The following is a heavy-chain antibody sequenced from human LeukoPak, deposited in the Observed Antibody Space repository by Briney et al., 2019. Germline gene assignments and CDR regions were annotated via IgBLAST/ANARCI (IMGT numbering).Heavy chain of an antibody. CDR3: VRGDSTGTNLDY. D-gene: IGHD1-1*01. Sequence: GGSLRLSCAASGFTFSDYYMNWVRQAPGKGLEWVSSISSSSTIYYADSVKGRSSISRDNAKNSMYLQMNSLRAEDTAVYYCVRGDSTGTNLDYWGQGALVTVSS. CDR2: ISSSSTI. J-gene: IGHJ4*02. V-gene: IGHV3-69-1*01. CDR1: GFTFSDYY.